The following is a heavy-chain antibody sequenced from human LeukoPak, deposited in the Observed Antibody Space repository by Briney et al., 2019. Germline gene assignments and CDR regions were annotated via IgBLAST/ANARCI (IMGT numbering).Heavy chain of an antibody. Sequence: PSETLSLTCAVYGGSFSGYYWSWIRQPPGKGLEWIGEINHSGSTNYNPSLKSRVTISVDTSKNQFSLKLSSVTAADTAVYYCARVSCSSTSCSEAYYGMDVWGQGTTVTVSS. D-gene: IGHD2-2*01. J-gene: IGHJ6*02. CDR1: GGSFSGYY. V-gene: IGHV4-34*01. CDR3: ARVSCSSTSCSEAYYGMDV. CDR2: INHSGST.